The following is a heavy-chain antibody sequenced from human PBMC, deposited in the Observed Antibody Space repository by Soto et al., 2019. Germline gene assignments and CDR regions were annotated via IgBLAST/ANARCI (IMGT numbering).Heavy chain of an antibody. CDR2: IWYDGSNK. Sequence: PGGSLRLSCAASGFTFSSYGMHWVRQAPGKGLEWVAVIWYDGSNKYYADSVKGRFTISRDNSKNTLYLQMNSLRAEDTAVYYCARDKSEDSIVGATIYYFHYWGQGTLVTVSS. D-gene: IGHD1-26*01. V-gene: IGHV3-33*01. CDR1: GFTFSSYG. CDR3: ARDKSEDSIVGATIYYFHY. J-gene: IGHJ4*02.